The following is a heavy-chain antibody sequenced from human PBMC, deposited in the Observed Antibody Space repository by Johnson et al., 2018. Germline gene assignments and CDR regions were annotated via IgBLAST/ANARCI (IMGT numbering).Heavy chain of an antibody. Sequence: QVQLVESGPGLVKPSETLSLTCTVSGGSISGFSWTWIRQPPGNGLEWLGYIFHTGRPTYNPSLKSRITMSVDTSNTQFSLTLTSVTAADPAVYFCARVGRGEDSYGMDVWGQGTTIIVSS. CDR1: GGSISGFS. CDR2: IFHTGRP. D-gene: IGHD3-10*01. CDR3: ARVGRGEDSYGMDV. V-gene: IGHV4-59*01. J-gene: IGHJ6*02.